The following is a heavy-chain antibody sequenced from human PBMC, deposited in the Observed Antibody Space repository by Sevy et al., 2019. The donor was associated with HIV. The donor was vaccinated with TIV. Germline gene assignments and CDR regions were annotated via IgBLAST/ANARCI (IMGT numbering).Heavy chain of an antibody. CDR1: GFTFSSYW. D-gene: IGHD2-15*01. J-gene: IGHJ6*02. CDR3: ARVEVAAKGSGYYCGMDV. Sequence: GGSLRLSCAASGFTFSSYWMRWVRQAPGKGLEWVANITQDGSEKYYVDSVKGRFTISRDNAKNSLYLQMNSLRAEDTAGDYCARVEVAAKGSGYYCGMDVWGQGTTVTVSS. V-gene: IGHV3-7*01. CDR2: ITQDGSEK.